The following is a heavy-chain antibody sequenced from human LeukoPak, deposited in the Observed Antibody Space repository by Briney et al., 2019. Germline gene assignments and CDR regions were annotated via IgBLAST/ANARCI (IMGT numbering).Heavy chain of an antibody. CDR1: GFIFSDYY. V-gene: IGHV3-11*04. J-gene: IGHJ4*02. D-gene: IGHD3-9*01. CDR2: ISSSGSTI. Sequence: GGSLRLSCAASGFIFSDYYMSWIRQAPGKGLEWVSYISSSGSTIDYADSVKGRFTISRDNAKNSLYLQMNSLRAEDTAVYYCVRGADTGYSSDSWGQGTLVTVSS. CDR3: VRGADTGYSSDS.